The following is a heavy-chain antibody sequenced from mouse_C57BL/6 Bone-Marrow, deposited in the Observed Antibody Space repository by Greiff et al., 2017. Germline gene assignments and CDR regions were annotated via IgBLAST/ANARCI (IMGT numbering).Heavy chain of an antibody. J-gene: IGHJ2*01. CDR2: IYPGNSDT. Sequence: EVQLQQSGTVLARPGASVKMSCKTSGYTFTSYWMHWVKQRPGQGLEWIGAIYPGNSDTSYNQKFKGKAKLTAVTSASTAYMELSSLTNEDSAVYYCFYYGSSPYYFDYWGQGTTLTVSS. V-gene: IGHV1-5*01. CDR3: FYYGSSPYYFDY. CDR1: GYTFTSYW. D-gene: IGHD1-1*01.